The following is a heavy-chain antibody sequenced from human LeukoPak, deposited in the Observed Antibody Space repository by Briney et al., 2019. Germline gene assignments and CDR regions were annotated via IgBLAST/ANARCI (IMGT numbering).Heavy chain of an antibody. CDR2: INPNSGGT. Sequence: ASVKVSCKASGYTFTGYYMHWVRQAPGQGLQWMGWINPNSGGTNYAQKLQGRVTMTRDTPISTAYMELSRLRSDDTAVYYCARGGTMVRGVVAAFDIWGQGTMVTVSS. CDR3: ARGGTMVRGVVAAFDI. V-gene: IGHV1-2*02. D-gene: IGHD3-10*01. J-gene: IGHJ3*02. CDR1: GYTFTGYY.